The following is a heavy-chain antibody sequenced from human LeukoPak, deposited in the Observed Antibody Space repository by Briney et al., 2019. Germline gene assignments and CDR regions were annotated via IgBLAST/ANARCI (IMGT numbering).Heavy chain of an antibody. CDR3: VRRESR. CDR1: GFTFNTYW. J-gene: IGHJ4*02. D-gene: IGHD5-24*01. V-gene: IGHV3-74*01. CDR2: INSDGSGT. Sequence: GGSLRLSCAASGFTFNTYWMHWVRQAPGKGLVWVSHINSDGSGTTYADSVRGRFTISRDNAKNTLYLQMNSLRGEDTAVYYCVRRESRWGQGTLVTVSS.